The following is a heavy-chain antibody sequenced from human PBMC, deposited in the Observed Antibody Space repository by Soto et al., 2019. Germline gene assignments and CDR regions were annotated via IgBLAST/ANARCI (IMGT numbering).Heavy chain of an antibody. V-gene: IGHV3-23*01. Sequence: GGSLRLSCAASGFTFSSYAMSWVRQAPGKGLEWVSAISGSGGSTYYADSVKGRFTISRDNSKNTLYLQMNSLRADDTAVYYCAKVSSYDILTGYWGGYFDYWGQGTLVTVSS. D-gene: IGHD3-9*01. CDR1: GFTFSSYA. CDR3: AKVSSYDILTGYWGGYFDY. CDR2: ISGSGGST. J-gene: IGHJ4*02.